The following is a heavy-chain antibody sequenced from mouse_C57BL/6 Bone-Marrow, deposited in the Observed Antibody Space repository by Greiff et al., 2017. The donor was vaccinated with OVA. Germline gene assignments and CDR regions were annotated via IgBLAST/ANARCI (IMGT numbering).Heavy chain of an antibody. J-gene: IGHJ3*01. CDR3: ARDADYDSPWFAY. D-gene: IGHD2-4*01. CDR1: GFTFSDFY. Sequence: EVKLMESGGGLVQSGRSLRLSCATSGFTFSDFYMEWVRQAPGKGLEWIAASRNKANDYTTEYSASVKGRFIVSRDTSQSILYLQMNALRAEDTAIYYCARDADYDSPWFAYWGQGTLVTVSA. V-gene: IGHV7-1*01. CDR2: SRNKANDYTT.